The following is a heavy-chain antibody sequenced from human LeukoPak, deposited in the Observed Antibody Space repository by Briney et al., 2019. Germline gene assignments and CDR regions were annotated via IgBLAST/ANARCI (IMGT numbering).Heavy chain of an antibody. CDR2: IYYSGST. CDR3: ASTSLYYYDSSGYYYLGAFDI. Sequence: SETLSLTCTVSGGSISSYYWSWIRQPPGKGLEWIGYIYYSGSTNYNPSLKSRVPISVDTSKNQFSLKLRSVTAADTAVYYCASTSLYYYDSSGYYYLGAFDIWGQGTMVTVSS. J-gene: IGHJ3*02. V-gene: IGHV4-59*01. D-gene: IGHD3-22*01. CDR1: GGSISSYY.